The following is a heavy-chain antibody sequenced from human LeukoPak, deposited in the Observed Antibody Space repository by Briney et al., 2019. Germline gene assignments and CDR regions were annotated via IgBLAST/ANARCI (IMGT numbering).Heavy chain of an antibody. J-gene: IGHJ4*02. Sequence: GRSLRLSCAASGFTFSSYGMHLVRQAPGKGLEWVAVIWYDGSNKYYADSVKGRFTISRDNSKNTLYLQMNSLRAEDTAVYYCARGSLPTKRLGFDYWGQGTLVTVSS. CDR2: IWYDGSNK. D-gene: IGHD1-26*01. V-gene: IGHV3-33*01. CDR3: ARGSLPTKRLGFDY. CDR1: GFTFSSYG.